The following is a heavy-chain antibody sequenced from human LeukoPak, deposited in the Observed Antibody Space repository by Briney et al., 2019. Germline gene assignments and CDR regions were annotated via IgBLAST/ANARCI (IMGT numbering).Heavy chain of an antibody. D-gene: IGHD6-13*01. CDR1: GYTFTCYY. Sequence: ASVKVSCKASGYTFTCYYMHWVRQAPGQGLEWMGWINPNSGGTNYAQKFQGRVTMTRDTSISTAYMELSRLRSDDTAVYYCARGGGVGAAAGVYYFDYWGQGTLVTVSS. V-gene: IGHV1-2*02. CDR3: ARGGGVGAAAGVYYFDY. CDR2: INPNSGGT. J-gene: IGHJ4*02.